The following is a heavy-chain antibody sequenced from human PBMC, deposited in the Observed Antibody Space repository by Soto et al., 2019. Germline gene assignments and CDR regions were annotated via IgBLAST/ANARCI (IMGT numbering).Heavy chain of an antibody. CDR3: VRNSPIGSTFSGNDAIDY. CDR1: GYTFTSYY. CDR2: INAYNGNT. J-gene: IGHJ4*02. D-gene: IGHD5-12*01. V-gene: IGHV1-18*04. Sequence: ASVKVSCKASGYTFTSYYMHWVRQAPGQGLEWMGWINAYNGNTNYAQKLQGRVTMTTDTSTSTAYMEMNSLRSEDTAVYYCVRNSPIGSTFSGNDAIDYWGQGTLVTVSS.